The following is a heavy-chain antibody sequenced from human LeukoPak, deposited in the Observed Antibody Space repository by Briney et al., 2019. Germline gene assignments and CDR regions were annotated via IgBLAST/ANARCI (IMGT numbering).Heavy chain of an antibody. Sequence: GGSLRLSCAASGFIFTGYFMSWVRQAPGKGLEWVASIKHDGGEKYYVDSVRGRFTVSRDNTKNLLYLQMSSLRAEDTAVYYCATDRGWRTSGYYLYYFEYWGQGTLVTLSS. CDR1: GFIFTGYF. V-gene: IGHV3-7*01. CDR3: ATDRGWRTSGYYLYYFEY. CDR2: IKHDGGEK. J-gene: IGHJ4*02. D-gene: IGHD3-3*01.